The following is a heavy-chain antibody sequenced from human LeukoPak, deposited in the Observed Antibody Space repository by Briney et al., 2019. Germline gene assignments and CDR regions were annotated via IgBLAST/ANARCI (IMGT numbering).Heavy chain of an antibody. D-gene: IGHD6-13*01. J-gene: IGHJ4*02. CDR1: GFTFSTYW. Sequence: GGSLRLSCAASGFTFSTYWMSWVRQAPGKGLEWVANIKQDGSEKYYLDSVKGRFTISRDNAKNSLYLQMNSLRAEDTAVYFCTREAAAGTDYWGQGTLVTASS. CDR3: TREAAAGTDY. V-gene: IGHV3-7*01. CDR2: IKQDGSEK.